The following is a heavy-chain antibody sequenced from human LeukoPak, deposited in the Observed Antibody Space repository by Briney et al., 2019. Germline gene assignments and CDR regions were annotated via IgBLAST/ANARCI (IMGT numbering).Heavy chain of an antibody. D-gene: IGHD1-7*01. CDR2: IFSDGGNK. Sequence: GGSLRLSCAASGFTFSSYALHWVRQAPGRGLEWVADIFSDGGNKYYADSVKGRFTISKDDSKNTLYLQLNSLRVEDTAVYYCARDNRGWNYGNAFDIWGLGTMVAVSS. CDR1: GFTFSSYA. CDR3: ARDNRGWNYGNAFDI. J-gene: IGHJ3*02. V-gene: IGHV3-30*04.